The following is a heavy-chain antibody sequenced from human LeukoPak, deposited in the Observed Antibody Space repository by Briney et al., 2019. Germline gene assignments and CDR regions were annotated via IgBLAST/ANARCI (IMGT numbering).Heavy chain of an antibody. J-gene: IGHJ5*02. D-gene: IGHD3-10*01. CDR1: RFTITSWS. CDR3: TYLRTPYYNDKWVDP. V-gene: IGHV3-48*04. CDR2: ISCGGSPI. Sequence: QPGGSLRLSYAVSRFTITSWSMNWVRQAPGKGLEWLSYISCGGSPIYYADSVKGRFTISRDDARNLVYLQMNSLRAEDTAVYYCTYLRTPYYNDKWVDPWGQGALVTVSS.